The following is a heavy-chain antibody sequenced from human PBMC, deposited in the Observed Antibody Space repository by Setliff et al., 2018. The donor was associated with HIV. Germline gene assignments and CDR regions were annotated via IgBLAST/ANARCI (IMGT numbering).Heavy chain of an antibody. CDR1: GYSISSGHY. D-gene: IGHD4-17*01. J-gene: IGHJ5*02. V-gene: IGHV4-61*01. CDR2: IYYTGST. CDR3: ARDIWAYGLMGS. Sequence: PSETLSLTCTVSGYSISSGHYWSWIRQPPGKGLEWIGYIYYTGSTSYNPSFRSRVTLSLDNSKNQFSLKLTSVTAADTAVYYCARDIWAYGLMGSWGQGTLVTVSS.